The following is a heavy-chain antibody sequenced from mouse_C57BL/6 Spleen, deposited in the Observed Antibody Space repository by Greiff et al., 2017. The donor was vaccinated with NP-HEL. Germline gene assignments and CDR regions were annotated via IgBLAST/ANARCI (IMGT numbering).Heavy chain of an antibody. CDR1: GFTFSDYY. V-gene: IGHV5-12*01. D-gene: IGHD2-3*01. CDR3: ARGLLRPYYYAMDY. Sequence: EVMLVESGGGLVQPGGSLKLSCAASGFTFSDYYMYWVRQTPEKRLEWVAYISNGGGSTYYPDTVKGRFTISRDNAKNTLYLQMSRLKSEDTAMYYCARGLLRPYYYAMDYWGQGTSVTVSS. CDR2: ISNGGGST. J-gene: IGHJ4*01.